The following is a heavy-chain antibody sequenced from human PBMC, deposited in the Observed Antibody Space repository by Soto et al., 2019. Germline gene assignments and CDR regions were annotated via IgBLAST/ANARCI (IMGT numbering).Heavy chain of an antibody. Sequence: QVQLQQWGAGLLKPSETLSLTCAVYGGSFSGYYWSWIRQPPGKGLEWIGEINHSGSTNYNPSLKSRVTISVDTSKNQLSLKLSSVTAADTAVYYCARGGGYCSGGSCYTRRLGYWGQGTLVTVSS. CDR1: GGSFSGYY. CDR3: ARGGGYCSGGSCYTRRLGY. CDR2: INHSGST. D-gene: IGHD2-15*01. V-gene: IGHV4-34*01. J-gene: IGHJ4*02.